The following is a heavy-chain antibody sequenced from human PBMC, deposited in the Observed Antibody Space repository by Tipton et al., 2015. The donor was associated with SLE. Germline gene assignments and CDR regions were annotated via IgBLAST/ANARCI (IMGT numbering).Heavy chain of an antibody. CDR3: AKDRPYDPYYFQF. D-gene: IGHD5-12*01. V-gene: IGHV3-23*03. Sequence: GSLRLSCAASGFTLDISAMHWVRQAPGKGLEWVSVIFSDGSTYYGDSVKGRFTISRDTSKNTLYLHMNNVTTEDTAVYYCAKDRPYDPYYFQFWGQRTLVTFSP. CDR1: GFTLDISA. CDR2: IFSDGST. J-gene: IGHJ4*02.